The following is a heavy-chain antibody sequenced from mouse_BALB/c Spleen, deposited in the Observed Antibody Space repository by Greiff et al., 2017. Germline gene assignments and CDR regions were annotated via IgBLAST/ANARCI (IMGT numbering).Heavy chain of an antibody. J-gene: IGHJ3*01. D-gene: IGHD1-1*01. V-gene: IGHV14-1*02. CDR3: ALIYYYGSSPWFAY. CDR2: IDPENGNT. Sequence: VQLQQSGAELVRPGALVKLSCKASGFNIKDYYMHWVKQRPEQGLEWIGWIDPENGNTIYDPKFQGKASITADTSSNTAYLQLSSLTSEDTAVYYCALIYYYGSSPWFAYWGQGTLVTVSA. CDR1: GFNIKDYY.